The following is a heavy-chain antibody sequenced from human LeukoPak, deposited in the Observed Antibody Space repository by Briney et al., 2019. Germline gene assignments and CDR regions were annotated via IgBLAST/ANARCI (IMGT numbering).Heavy chain of an antibody. D-gene: IGHD2-15*01. J-gene: IGHJ4*02. CDR2: MNPNRGNT. Sequence: ASVKVSCKASGYTFTRYDINWVRQAPGQGLEWMGWMNPNRGNTANAQKFQGRVTITRNTSISTAYMELSRLRSEDTAVYYCARGPLSFVVARHPFDYCGQGTLVTVSS. V-gene: IGHV1-8*03. CDR1: GYTFTRYD. CDR3: ARGPLSFVVARHPFDY.